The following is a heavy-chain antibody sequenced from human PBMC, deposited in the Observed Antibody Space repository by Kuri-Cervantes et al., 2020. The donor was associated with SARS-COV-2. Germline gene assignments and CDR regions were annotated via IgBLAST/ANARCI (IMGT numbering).Heavy chain of an antibody. CDR3: ARGVFITNPPSYYYYMDV. CDR2: INPSGGST. Sequence: ASVKVSCKASGYTFTSYYMHWVRQAPGQGLEWMGIINPSGGSTSYAQKFQGRVTMTRDTSTSTVYMELSSLRSEDTAVYYCARGVFITNPPSYYYYMDVWGKGTTVTVSS. CDR1: GYTFTSYY. D-gene: IGHD3-3*01. V-gene: IGHV1-46*01. J-gene: IGHJ6*03.